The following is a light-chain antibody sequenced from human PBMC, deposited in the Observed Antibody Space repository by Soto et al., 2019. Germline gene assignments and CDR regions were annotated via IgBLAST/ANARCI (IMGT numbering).Light chain of an antibody. Sequence: QSVLTQPPSVSGAPGQRVTISCTGSNSDIGAGYDVHWYQHLPGTAPKLLIYVNINRPSGVPDRFSGSKSGTSASLAISGLQAEDEADYYCQSYDISLNGLYVFGTGTKVTVL. CDR3: QSYDISLNGLYV. J-gene: IGLJ1*01. V-gene: IGLV1-40*01. CDR2: VNI. CDR1: NSDIGAGYD.